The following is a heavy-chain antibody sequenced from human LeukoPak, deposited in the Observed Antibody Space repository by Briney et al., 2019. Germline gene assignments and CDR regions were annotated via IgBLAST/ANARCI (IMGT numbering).Heavy chain of an antibody. J-gene: IGHJ4*02. CDR3: ARNSGWYGGLNY. D-gene: IGHD6-19*01. CDR1: GFTFSSYE. Sequence: GGSLRLSCAAPGFTFSSYEMNWVRQAPGKGLEWVSYISSSGSTIYYADSVKGRFTISRDNAKNSLYLQMNSLRAEDTAVYYCARNSGWYGGLNYWGQGTLVTVSS. CDR2: ISSSGSTI. V-gene: IGHV3-48*03.